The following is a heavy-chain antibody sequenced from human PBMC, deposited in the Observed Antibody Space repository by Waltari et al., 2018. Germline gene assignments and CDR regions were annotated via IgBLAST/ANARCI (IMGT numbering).Heavy chain of an antibody. Sequence: EVQLVESGGGLVQPGGSLRLSCAASGISFSSFWMTWVRQAPGKGLEWVANIKEDGREEEYVDSVKGRFTISKDNAKNSRYLQMNSLRAEDTAVYFCARERRGQSGWYYFDFWGQGSLVTVSS. J-gene: IGHJ4*02. V-gene: IGHV3-7*01. D-gene: IGHD6-19*01. CDR2: IKEDGREE. CDR3: ARERRGQSGWYYFDF. CDR1: GISFSSFW.